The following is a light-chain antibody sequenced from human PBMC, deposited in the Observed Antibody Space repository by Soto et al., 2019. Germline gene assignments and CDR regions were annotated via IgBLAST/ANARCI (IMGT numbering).Light chain of an antibody. CDR2: DVS. CDR1: SSDIVDYNY. CDR3: CSYTRSGTRI. Sequence: QSVLTQPASVSGSPGQSITISCVGTSSDIVDYNYVSWYQQHPGKVPKVIIYDVSNRPSGVSYCFSATKSGNTASLTISGLQAEDEAEYYCCSYTRSGTRIFGTGTKLTLL. J-gene: IGLJ1*01. V-gene: IGLV2-14*01.